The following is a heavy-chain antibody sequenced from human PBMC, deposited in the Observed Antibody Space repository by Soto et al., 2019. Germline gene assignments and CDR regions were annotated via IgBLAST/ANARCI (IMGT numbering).Heavy chain of an antibody. V-gene: IGHV3-21*01. Sequence: GGSLRLSCAASGFTFSNSIINWVRQAPGQGLEWVSSISGSSDFLYYADSVKGRFTISRDTATNSLYLQMNSLRAEDTAVYYCVTSTWYAFDIWGQGTMVTVSS. CDR3: VTSTWYAFDI. D-gene: IGHD6-13*01. CDR1: GFTFSNSI. CDR2: ISGSSDFL. J-gene: IGHJ3*02.